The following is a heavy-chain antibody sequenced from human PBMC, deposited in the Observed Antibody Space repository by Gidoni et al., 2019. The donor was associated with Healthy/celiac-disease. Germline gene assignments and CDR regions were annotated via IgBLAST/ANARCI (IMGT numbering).Heavy chain of an antibody. J-gene: IGHJ6*02. CDR2: INSDGSRT. D-gene: IGHD2-2*01. Sequence: EVQLVESGGGLVQPGGSLRLSCAASGFTFSRHWMHWVRQAPGKGLVWVSRINSDGSRTSYADSVKGRFTIARDNAKNTLYLQMNSLRAEDTAVYYCAREMPGEVVVPAAHNYYYYYGMDVWGQGTTVTVSS. CDR1: GFTFSRHW. CDR3: AREMPGEVVVPAAHNYYYYYGMDV. V-gene: IGHV3-74*01.